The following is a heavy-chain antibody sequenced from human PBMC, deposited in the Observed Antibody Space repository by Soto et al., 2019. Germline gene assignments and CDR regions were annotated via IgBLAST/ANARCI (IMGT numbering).Heavy chain of an antibody. Sequence: QVQLVQSGAEVKKPGASVKVSCKASGYTFTSYDINWVRQATGQGLEWMGWMNPNSGNTGYAQKFQGRVTMTRNTSISTTYMKLSSLRSEDTAVYYCARWPDRYYYYGMDVWGQGTTVTVSS. CDR3: ARWPDRYYYYGMDV. CDR2: MNPNSGNT. V-gene: IGHV1-8*01. J-gene: IGHJ6*02. CDR1: GYTFTSYD.